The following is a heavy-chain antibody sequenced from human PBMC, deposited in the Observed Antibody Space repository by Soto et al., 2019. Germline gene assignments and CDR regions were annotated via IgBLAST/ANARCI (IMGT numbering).Heavy chain of an antibody. CDR1: GFTFSNAW. CDR3: TTDPWAVAVADAFDI. V-gene: IGHV3-15*01. Sequence: TGGSLRLSCAASGFTFSNAWMSWVRQAPGKGLEWVGRIKSKTDGGTTDYAAPVKGRFTISRDDSKNTLYLQMNSLKTEDTAVYYCTTDPWAVAVADAFDIWGQGTMVTVSS. D-gene: IGHD2-15*01. CDR2: IKSKTDGGTT. J-gene: IGHJ3*02.